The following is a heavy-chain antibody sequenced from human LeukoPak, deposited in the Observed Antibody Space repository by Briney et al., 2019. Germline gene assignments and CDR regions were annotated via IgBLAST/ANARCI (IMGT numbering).Heavy chain of an antibody. D-gene: IGHD1-26*01. CDR3: ARDNSVGDYAWWFDP. Sequence: ASVKVSCKASGYTFTSFYMHWVRQAPGQGLEWLGLITPSGGSTWYAQKFQGRVTMTRDMSTSTDYMELSSLRSEDTAVYYCARDNSVGDYAWWFDPWGQGTLVTVSS. V-gene: IGHV1-46*01. CDR1: GYTFTSFY. J-gene: IGHJ5*02. CDR2: ITPSGGST.